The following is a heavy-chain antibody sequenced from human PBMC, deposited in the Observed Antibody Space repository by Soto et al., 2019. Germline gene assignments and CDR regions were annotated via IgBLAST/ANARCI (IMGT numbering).Heavy chain of an antibody. Sequence: QVQLVESGGGVVQPGRSLRLSCAASGFTFSSYGMHWVRQAPGKGLEWVAVIWYDGSNKYYADSVKGRFTISRDNSKNTLYLQMHSLRAEDTAVYYCARATGRYRSGWLDYWGQGTLVTVSS. CDR2: IWYDGSNK. CDR1: GFTFSSYG. D-gene: IGHD6-19*01. J-gene: IGHJ4*02. CDR3: ARATGRYRSGWLDY. V-gene: IGHV3-33*01.